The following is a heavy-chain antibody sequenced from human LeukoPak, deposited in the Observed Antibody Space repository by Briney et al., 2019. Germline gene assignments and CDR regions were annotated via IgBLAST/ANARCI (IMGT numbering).Heavy chain of an antibody. Sequence: GESLKISCQGSGYKFTSYWIGWVRQMPGKGLEWMGIIYPGDSDTRYSPSFQGQVTISADKSISTAYLQWSSLKASDTAMYYCARMNTAMAKGNFDYWGQGTLVTVSS. CDR1: GYKFTSYW. V-gene: IGHV5-51*01. D-gene: IGHD5-18*01. CDR2: IYPGDSDT. CDR3: ARMNTAMAKGNFDY. J-gene: IGHJ4*02.